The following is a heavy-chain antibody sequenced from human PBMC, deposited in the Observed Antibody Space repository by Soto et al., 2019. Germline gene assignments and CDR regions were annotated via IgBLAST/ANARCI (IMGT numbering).Heavy chain of an antibody. CDR2: IYPSDSDT. CDR1: GYSFTTNW. V-gene: IGHV5-51*01. D-gene: IGHD4-17*01. J-gene: IGHJ4*02. CDR3: ARVYGARFDD. Sequence: GESLKISCKGSGYSFTTNWIGWVRQMPGKGLEWMGIIYPSDSDTRYSPSFQGQVTISADKSVSTAYLQWSSLKASDTAMYYCARVYGARFDDWGQGSLVTVSS.